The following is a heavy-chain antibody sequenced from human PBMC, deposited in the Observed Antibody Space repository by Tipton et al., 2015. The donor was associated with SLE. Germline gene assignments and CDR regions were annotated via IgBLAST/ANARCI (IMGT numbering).Heavy chain of an antibody. J-gene: IGHJ4*02. CDR2: INSDGTGT. D-gene: IGHD4-17*01. Sequence: SLRLSCGASGFTFSNYWMYWVRQAPGKGLVWVSRINSDGTGTAYADSVKGRFTISRDNAKNTVYLQMNSLRAEDTAVYYCARDGITTVTYDYWGQGTLVIVSS. CDR3: ARDGITTVTYDY. V-gene: IGHV3-74*01. CDR1: GFTFSNYW.